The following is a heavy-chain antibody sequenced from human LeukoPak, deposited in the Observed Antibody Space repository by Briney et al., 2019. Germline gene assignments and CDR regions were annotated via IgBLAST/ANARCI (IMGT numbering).Heavy chain of an antibody. CDR3: ARERNFYYFDY. D-gene: IGHD3-3*01. Sequence: GRSLRLSCAASGFTFNDYTMTWARQAPGKGLEWVSSITGDCNYIFYADSVKGRFTISRDNAQNSLFLELNSLRGEDTAVYYCARERNFYYFDYWGQGALVTVSS. V-gene: IGHV3-21*01. J-gene: IGHJ4*02. CDR1: GFTFNDYT. CDR2: ITGDCNYI.